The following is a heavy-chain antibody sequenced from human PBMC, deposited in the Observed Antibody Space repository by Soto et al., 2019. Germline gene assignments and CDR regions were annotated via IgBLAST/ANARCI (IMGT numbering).Heavy chain of an antibody. D-gene: IGHD3-10*01. Sequence: QITLKESGPTLVKPTQTLTLTCTVSGFSLSTDGVGVGWIRQPPGKALEWLALIYWDDDNRYRPSLRSTITISKDTSKNQVVLTMTTMDPMDPATSFCARRDDYASGSLTIDYWGPGTLVTVSS. CDR1: GFSLSTDGVG. CDR2: IYWDDDN. V-gene: IGHV2-5*02. CDR3: ARRDDYASGSLTIDY. J-gene: IGHJ4*01.